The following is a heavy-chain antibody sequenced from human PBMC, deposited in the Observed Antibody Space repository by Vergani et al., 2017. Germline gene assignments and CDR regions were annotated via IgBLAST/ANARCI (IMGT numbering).Heavy chain of an antibody. CDR1: GGSISSGDYY. J-gene: IGHJ6*02. Sequence: QVQLQESGPGLVKPSQTLSLTCTVSGGSISSGDYYWSWIRQPPGKGLEWIGYIYYSGSTYYNPSLKSRVTISVDTSKNQFSLKLSSVTAADTAVYYCARHVTMVRGDYYGMDVWGQGTTVTVSS. CDR2: IYYSGST. V-gene: IGHV4-30-4*08. CDR3: ARHVTMVRGDYYGMDV. D-gene: IGHD3-10*01.